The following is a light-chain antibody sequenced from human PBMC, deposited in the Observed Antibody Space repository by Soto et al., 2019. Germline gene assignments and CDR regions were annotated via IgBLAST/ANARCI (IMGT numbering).Light chain of an antibody. CDR1: SSDVGGYDY. CDR3: SSFGGTIRV. Sequence: QSVLTQPASVSGSPGQSITISCTGTSSDVGGYDYVSWYQQYPGKAPKLMIYEVSNRPSGVSNRFSGSKSGNTASLTISGLQAEDEADYYCSSFGGTIRVFGGGTKLTV. V-gene: IGLV2-14*01. CDR2: EVS. J-gene: IGLJ2*01.